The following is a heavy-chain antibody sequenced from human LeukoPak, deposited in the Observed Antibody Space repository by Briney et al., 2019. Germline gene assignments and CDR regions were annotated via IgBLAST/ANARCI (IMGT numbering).Heavy chain of an antibody. V-gene: IGHV4-34*01. CDR2: INHSGGT. J-gene: IGHJ6*03. CDR1: GESFSGYY. CDR3: ARVPQRYSCSSSYYYMDV. Sequence: SETLSLTCAVYGESFSGYYWSWIRQPPGKGLEWIGKINHSGGTNYNPSLKSRVTISVDTSKNQFSLKLSSVTAADTAVYYCARVPQRYSCSSSYYYMDVWGKGTTVTVSS. D-gene: IGHD6-6*01.